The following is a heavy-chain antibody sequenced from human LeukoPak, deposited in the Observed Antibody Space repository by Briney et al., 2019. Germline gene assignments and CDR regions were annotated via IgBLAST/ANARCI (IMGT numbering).Heavy chain of an antibody. CDR2: IYYSGTT. CDR1: GGSISSYY. D-gene: IGHD6-13*01. J-gene: IGHJ4*02. V-gene: IGHV4-59*08. CDR3: ARLDKHTGSWLPDY. Sequence: SETLSLTCTVSGGSISSYYWSWIRQPPGKGLEWIGYIYYSGTTYYNPSLQSRVTMSVDTSKNQFSLKLSSVTAADTAVYYCARLDKHTGSWLPDYWGQGTLVTVSS.